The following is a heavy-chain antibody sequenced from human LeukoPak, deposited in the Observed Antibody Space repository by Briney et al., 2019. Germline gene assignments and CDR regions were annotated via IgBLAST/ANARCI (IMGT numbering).Heavy chain of an antibody. Sequence: ASVKVSCKASGYTFTSYYMHWVRQATGQGLEWMGIINPSGGGTSYAQKFQGRVTMTRDTSTSTVYMELSSLGSEDTAVYYCARSVTVTTKEFDYWGQGTLVTVSS. J-gene: IGHJ4*02. CDR3: ARSVTVTTKEFDY. V-gene: IGHV1-46*01. CDR1: GYTFTSYY. D-gene: IGHD4-17*01. CDR2: INPSGGGT.